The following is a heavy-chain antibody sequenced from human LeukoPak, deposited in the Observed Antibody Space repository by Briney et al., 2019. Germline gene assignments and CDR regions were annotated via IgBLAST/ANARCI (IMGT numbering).Heavy chain of an antibody. CDR2: ISAYNGNT. Sequence: ASVKVSCKASGYTFTSYGISWVRQAPGQGLEWMGWISAYNGNTNYAQKLQGRVTMTTDTSTSTAYMELSRLRSDDTAVYYCARRDYGDYVYYFDYWGQGTLVTVSS. CDR3: ARRDYGDYVYYFDY. J-gene: IGHJ4*02. D-gene: IGHD4-17*01. CDR1: GYTFTSYG. V-gene: IGHV1-18*01.